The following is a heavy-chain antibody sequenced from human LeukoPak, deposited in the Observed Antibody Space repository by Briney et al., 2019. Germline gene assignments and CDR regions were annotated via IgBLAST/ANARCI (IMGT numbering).Heavy chain of an antibody. D-gene: IGHD4-23*01. Sequence: SVKVSCKASGFTFSSYTISWVRQAPGQGLECMGGFIPIFGTANYAQKVQGRVTINADKSTSKAYMELSSLRSEDTDVYYCARDTCYGGNSGEAYWGQGPLVSVSS. J-gene: IGHJ4*02. V-gene: IGHV1-69*06. CDR1: GFTFSSYT. CDR2: FIPIFGTA. CDR3: ARDTCYGGNSGEAY.